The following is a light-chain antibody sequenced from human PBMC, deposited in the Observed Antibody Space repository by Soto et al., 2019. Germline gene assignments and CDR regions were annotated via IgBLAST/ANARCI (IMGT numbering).Light chain of an antibody. CDR2: DVS. V-gene: IGLV2-11*01. J-gene: IGLJ2*01. CDR3: CSYAGSYTPVV. CDR1: SSDVGGYNY. Sequence: QSALTQPRSVSGSPGQSVTISCTGTSSDVGGYNYVSWYQQHPGKAPKLMIYDVSKRPSGVPDRFSGSKSGNTPSLTISGLEAEDEADYYCCSYAGSYTPVVFGEGTKLTVL.